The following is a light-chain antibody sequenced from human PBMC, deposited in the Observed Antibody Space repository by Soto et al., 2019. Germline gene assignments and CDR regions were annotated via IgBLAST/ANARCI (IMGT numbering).Light chain of an antibody. CDR2: DVS. Sequence: QSLLPQPAFVSGAPGQSITISCTGTRSNVGGYEFVSWYQQHPGKAPKLMIYDVSNRPSGVSDRFSGSKSGNTASLTISGLQADDEADYYCSSYVSSSTYVFGTGTKVT. J-gene: IGLJ1*01. CDR3: SSYVSSSTYV. CDR1: RSNVGGYEF. V-gene: IGLV2-14*03.